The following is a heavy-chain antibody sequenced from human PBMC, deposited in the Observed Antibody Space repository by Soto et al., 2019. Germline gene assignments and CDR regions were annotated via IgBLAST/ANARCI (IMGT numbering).Heavy chain of an antibody. CDR3: AKASASTRPYYFDY. J-gene: IGHJ4*02. CDR2: ITGSGGDT. Sequence: GGSLRLSCATSGFTFSTYVMSWVRQAPGKGLEWVSAITGSGGDTYYADSVKGRFTISRDNSKNTLYLQVNSLRAEDTALYYCAKASASTRPYYFDYWGQGTLVTVSS. D-gene: IGHD6-6*01. V-gene: IGHV3-23*01. CDR1: GFTFSTYV.